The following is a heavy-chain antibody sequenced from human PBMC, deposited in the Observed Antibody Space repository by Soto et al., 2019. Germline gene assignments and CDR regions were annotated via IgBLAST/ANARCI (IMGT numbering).Heavy chain of an antibody. J-gene: IGHJ5*02. CDR1: GFTFSSYL. CDR3: ARYDFWSGYVRLLGDP. Sequence: GGSLRLSCAASGFTFSSYLMSWVCQAQGKGLEWVANIKQDGSEKYYVDSVKGRFTISRDNAKNSLYLQMNSLRAEDTAVYYCARYDFWSGYVRLLGDPWGQGTLVTVSS. V-gene: IGHV3-7*05. D-gene: IGHD3-3*01. CDR2: IKQDGSEK.